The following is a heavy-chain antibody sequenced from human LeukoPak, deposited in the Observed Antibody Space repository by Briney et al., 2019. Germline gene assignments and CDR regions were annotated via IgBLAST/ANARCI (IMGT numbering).Heavy chain of an antibody. V-gene: IGHV3-53*01. D-gene: IGHD3-22*01. CDR2: IYSGDST. CDR3: ASLSPLYYDSSGYSY. Sequence: PRGSLRLSCAASGFTVSSNYMSWVRQAPGKGLEWVSVIYSGDSTYYADSVKGRFTISRDNSKNTLYLQINSLRAEDTAVYYCASLSPLYYDSSGYSYWGQGTLVTVSS. CDR1: GFTVSSNY. J-gene: IGHJ4*02.